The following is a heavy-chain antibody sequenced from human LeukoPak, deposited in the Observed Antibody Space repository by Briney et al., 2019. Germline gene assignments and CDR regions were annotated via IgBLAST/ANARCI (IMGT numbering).Heavy chain of an antibody. CDR1: GFTVSSNY. CDR2: IYSGGGT. J-gene: IGHJ4*02. D-gene: IGHD3-16*01. Sequence: GGSLRLSCAASGFTVSSNYMSWVRQAPGKGLEWVSVIYSGGGTYYADSVKGRFTISRDNSKNTLYLQMNSLRDEDTAVYYCARGSSKASLGYDYWGQGTLVTVSS. V-gene: IGHV3-66*01. CDR3: ARGSSKASLGYDY.